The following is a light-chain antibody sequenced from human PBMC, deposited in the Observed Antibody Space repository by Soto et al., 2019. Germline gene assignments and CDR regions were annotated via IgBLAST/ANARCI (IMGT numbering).Light chain of an antibody. CDR3: QQYYSTPPYT. CDR1: QNILYSSNNKNY. Sequence: DIVMTQSPDSLAMSLGERATINCKSSQNILYSSNNKNYLAWYRQKPGQPPKLLIYWASVRESGVPDRISGSGSGTDFTLTISSLQAEDVAVYYCQQYYSTPPYTFGQGTKLEIK. V-gene: IGKV4-1*01. J-gene: IGKJ2*01. CDR2: WAS.